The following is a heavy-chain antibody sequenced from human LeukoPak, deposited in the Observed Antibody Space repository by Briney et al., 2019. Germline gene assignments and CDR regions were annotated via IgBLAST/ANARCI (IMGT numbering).Heavy chain of an antibody. CDR3: ARQGWGSSGTFDI. CDR2: IYYSGST. J-gene: IGHJ3*02. D-gene: IGHD6-6*01. CDR1: GGSISSSSYY. V-gene: IGHV4-39*01. Sequence: SETLSLTCTVSGGSISSSSYYWGWIRQPPGKGLEWIGSIYYSGSTYYHPSLKSPVTISVDTSKNQFSLKLSSVTAADTAVYYCARQGWGSSGTFDIWGQGTMVTVSS.